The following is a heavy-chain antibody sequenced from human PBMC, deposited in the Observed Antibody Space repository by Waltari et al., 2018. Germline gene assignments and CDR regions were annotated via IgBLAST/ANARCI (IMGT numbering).Heavy chain of an antibody. D-gene: IGHD1-26*01. CDR3: ARRSLGATRRYFDY. J-gene: IGHJ4*02. Sequence: WGWVRQPPGKGLEWIGSIYYSGNTYYNPSLKSRVTISVDTSKNQFALTVRSVTAADTAVYYCARRSLGATRRYFDYWGQGTLVTVSS. V-gene: IGHV4-39*01. CDR2: IYYSGNT.